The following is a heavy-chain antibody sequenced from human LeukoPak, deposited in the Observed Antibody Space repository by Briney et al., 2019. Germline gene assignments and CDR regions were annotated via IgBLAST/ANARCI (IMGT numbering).Heavy chain of an antibody. D-gene: IGHD2-15*01. CDR1: GFTFDDYD. Sequence: PGGSLRLSCAASGFTFDDYDMSWVRQAPGKGLEWVSGINWNGGSTGYADSVKGRFTISRDNAKNSLYLQMNSLRAEDTALYYCARDMEAVGYCSGGSCVAFDIWGQGTMVTVSS. J-gene: IGHJ3*02. CDR2: INWNGGST. V-gene: IGHV3-20*04. CDR3: ARDMEAVGYCSGGSCVAFDI.